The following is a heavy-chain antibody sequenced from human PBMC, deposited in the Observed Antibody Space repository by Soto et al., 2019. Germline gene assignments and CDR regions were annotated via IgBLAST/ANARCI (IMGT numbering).Heavy chain of an antibody. CDR2: ISSSGSTI. D-gene: IGHD2-2*01. CDR1: GFTFSDYY. CDR3: ARRYCSSTSCYYDILTGYLDY. J-gene: IGHJ4*02. V-gene: IGHV3-11*01. Sequence: QVQLVESGGGLVKPGGSLRLSCAASGFTFSDYYMSWIRQAPGKGLEWVSYISSSGSTIYYADSVKGRFTISRDNAKNSLYLQMNSLRAEDTAVYYCARRYCSSTSCYYDILTGYLDYWGQGPMVTVSS.